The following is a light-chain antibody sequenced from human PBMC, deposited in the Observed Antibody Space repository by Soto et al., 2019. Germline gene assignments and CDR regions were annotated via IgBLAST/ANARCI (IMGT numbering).Light chain of an antibody. CDR2: GAS. CDR3: QQYNHWPLT. J-gene: IGKJ2*01. V-gene: IGKV3-15*01. Sequence: EIVMTQSPATLSVSPGERATLSCRASQSVSSDLAWYQQKPGQAPRLLVYGASTRATGMPARFSGSGSGTELTFTNSSLKSEEFAVYYCQQYNHWPLTFGKGTKLEIK. CDR1: QSVSSD.